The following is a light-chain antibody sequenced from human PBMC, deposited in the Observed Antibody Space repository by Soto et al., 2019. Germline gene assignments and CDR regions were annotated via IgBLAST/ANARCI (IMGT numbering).Light chain of an antibody. CDR1: SSDVGGYNY. CDR2: DVS. CDR3: CSYAGSYTYV. Sequence: QSALTQPRSVSGSPGQSVTISCTGTSSDVGGYNYVSWYQQHPGKAPKLMIYDVSKRPSGVPDRFSGSKSGNTASLTISVLQAEEEAYYYCCSYAGSYTYVFGTGTKVPVL. V-gene: IGLV2-11*01. J-gene: IGLJ1*01.